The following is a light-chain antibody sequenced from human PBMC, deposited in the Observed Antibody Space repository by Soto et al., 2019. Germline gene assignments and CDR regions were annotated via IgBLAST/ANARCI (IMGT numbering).Light chain of an antibody. CDR1: QSVSSIF. CDR2: GAS. Sequence: EIVLTQSPGTLSLSPGERATLSCRASQSVSSIFLAWYQQKPGQTPRLLVYGASSRATGIPDRFSGSGSGTDFILTISSLEPEDFAVYYCQQSSNWPPEITFGQGTRLEIK. V-gene: IGKV3D-20*02. CDR3: QQSSNWPPEIT. J-gene: IGKJ5*01.